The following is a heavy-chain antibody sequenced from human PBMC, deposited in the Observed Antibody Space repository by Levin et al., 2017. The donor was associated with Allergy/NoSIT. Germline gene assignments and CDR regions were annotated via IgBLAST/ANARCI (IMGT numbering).Heavy chain of an antibody. CDR1: GFTFSSYW. J-gene: IGHJ4*02. CDR2: INSDGSST. D-gene: IGHD1-14*01. Sequence: GESLKISCAASGFTFSSYWMHWVRQAPGKGLVWVSRINSDGSSTTYADSVKGRFTISRDNAKNTQYLQMNSLRAEDTAVYYCARDGTSARADYWGQGTLVTVSS. CDR3: ARDGTSARADY. V-gene: IGHV3-74*01.